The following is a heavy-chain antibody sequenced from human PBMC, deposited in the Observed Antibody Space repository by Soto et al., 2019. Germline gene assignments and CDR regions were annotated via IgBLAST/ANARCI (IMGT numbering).Heavy chain of an antibody. CDR2: IYSGGST. CDR1: GFTVSSNY. D-gene: IGHD3-22*01. V-gene: IGHV3-53*02. CDR3: ARDRHYYDSSGYYSYYYYYGMDV. Sequence: EVQLVETGGGLIQPGGSLRRSCAASGFTVSSNYMSWVRQAPGKGLEWVSVIYSGGSTYYADSVKGRFTISRDNSKNTLYLQMNSLRAEDTAVYYCARDRHYYDSSGYYSYYYYYGMDVWGQGTTVTVSS. J-gene: IGHJ6*02.